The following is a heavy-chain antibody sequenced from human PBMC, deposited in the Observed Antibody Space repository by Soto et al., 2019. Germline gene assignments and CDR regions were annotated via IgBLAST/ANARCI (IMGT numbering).Heavy chain of an antibody. CDR3: ARVDTVAGFDY. CDR2: ISSSSSYI. J-gene: IGHJ4*02. V-gene: IGHV3-21*01. CDR1: GFTFSSYS. D-gene: IGHD6-19*01. Sequence: GGSLRLSCAASGFTFSSYSMNWVREAPGKGLEWVSSISSSSSYIYYADSVKGRFTISRDNAKNSLYLQLNSLRAEDTAVYYCARVDTVAGFDYWGQGTLVTVSS.